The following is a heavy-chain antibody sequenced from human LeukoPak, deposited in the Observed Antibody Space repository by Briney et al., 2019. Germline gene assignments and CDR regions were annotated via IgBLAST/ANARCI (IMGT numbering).Heavy chain of an antibody. D-gene: IGHD6-19*01. Sequence: PSETLSLTCTVSGGSISSYYWSWIRQPPGKGLEWIGYIYYSGSTNYNPSLKSRVTISVDTSKNQFSLKLSSVTAADTAVYYCARGRPQYSSGWFRGETYYFDYWGQGTLVTVSS. CDR1: GGSISSYY. V-gene: IGHV4-59*08. CDR2: IYYSGST. CDR3: ARGRPQYSSGWFRGETYYFDY. J-gene: IGHJ4*02.